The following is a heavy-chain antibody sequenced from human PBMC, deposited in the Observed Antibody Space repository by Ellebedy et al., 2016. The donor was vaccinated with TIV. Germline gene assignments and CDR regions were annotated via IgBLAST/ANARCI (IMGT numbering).Heavy chain of an antibody. CDR1: GFTVTTNY. Sequence: PGGSLRLSCAASGFTVTTNYMNWVRQAPGKGLEWVSVIFSAADGGETHYADSVKGRFTISRDSSKNTLYLQMNSLRAEDTAVYYCATSSRGWGWDAFDIWGQGTLVTVSS. V-gene: IGHV3-53*01. D-gene: IGHD6-19*01. J-gene: IGHJ3*02. CDR2: IFSAADGGET. CDR3: ATSSRGWGWDAFDI.